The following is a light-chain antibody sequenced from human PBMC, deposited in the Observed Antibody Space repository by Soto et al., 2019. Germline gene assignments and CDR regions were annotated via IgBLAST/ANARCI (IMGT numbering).Light chain of an antibody. CDR3: LQYNKWPPYT. J-gene: IGKJ2*01. Sequence: IVMTQSPATLSVSPGERVTLSCRASQNIRRSLAWYQQKPGQPPRLLIYGSSTRATGVPARFSGSGSGTEFTLSISSLQSEDFAVYYCLQYNKWPPYTFGQGTKLEIK. CDR2: GSS. V-gene: IGKV3-15*01. CDR1: QNIRRS.